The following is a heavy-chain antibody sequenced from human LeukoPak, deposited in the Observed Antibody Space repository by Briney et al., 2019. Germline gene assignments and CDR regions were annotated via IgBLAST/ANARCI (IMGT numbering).Heavy chain of an antibody. D-gene: IGHD1-26*01. J-gene: IGHJ3*02. CDR2: IYTSGST. CDR1: GGSINSATYY. V-gene: IGHV4-61*02. CDR3: ARDLGYSGSYSVRDAFDI. Sequence: SQTLSLTCTVSGGSINSATYYWTWIRQPAGKGLEWIGRIYTSGSTNYNPSLKSRVTISVDTSKNQFSLKLSSVTAADTAVYYCARDLGYSGSYSVRDAFDIWGQGTMVTVSS.